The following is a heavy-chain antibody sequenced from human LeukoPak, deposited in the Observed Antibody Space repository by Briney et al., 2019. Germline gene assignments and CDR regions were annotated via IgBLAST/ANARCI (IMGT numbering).Heavy chain of an antibody. CDR1: GFTFDDYA. D-gene: IGHD5-24*01. CDR2: ISWNSGSI. V-gene: IGHV3-9*01. CDR3: AKDRRRDGYSLSMDV. Sequence: PGRSLRLSCAASGFTFDDYAMHWVRQAPGKGLEWVSGISWNSGSIGYADSVKGRFTISRDNAKNSLYLQMNSLRAEDTALYYCAKDRRRDGYSLSMDVWGQGTTVTVSS. J-gene: IGHJ6*02.